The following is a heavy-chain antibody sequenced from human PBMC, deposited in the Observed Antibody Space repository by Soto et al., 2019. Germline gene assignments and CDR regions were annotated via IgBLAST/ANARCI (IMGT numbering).Heavy chain of an antibody. Sequence: QVQLVESGGGVVQPGRSLRLSCAASGFTFSSYGMHWVRQAPGKGLEWVAVISYDGSNKYYADSVKGRFTISRDNSKNTLYLQMNSLRAEDTAVYYCAKDNDYGGYDGHYFDYWGQGTLVTVSS. CDR2: ISYDGSNK. CDR1: GFTFSSYG. V-gene: IGHV3-30*18. CDR3: AKDNDYGGYDGHYFDY. J-gene: IGHJ4*02. D-gene: IGHD4-17*01.